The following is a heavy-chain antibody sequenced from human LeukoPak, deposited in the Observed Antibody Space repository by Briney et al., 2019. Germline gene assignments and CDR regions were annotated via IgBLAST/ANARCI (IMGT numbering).Heavy chain of an antibody. CDR1: GGSISSYY. CDR2: IYYSGST. Sequence: SETLSLTCTVSGGSISSYYWSWIRQPPGKGLEWIGYIYYSGSTNYNPSLKSRVTISVDTSKNQFSLKMTSVTAADTAVYYCARFHPNWGLDYWGQGILVTVSS. V-gene: IGHV4-59*01. D-gene: IGHD7-27*01. CDR3: ARFHPNWGLDY. J-gene: IGHJ4*02.